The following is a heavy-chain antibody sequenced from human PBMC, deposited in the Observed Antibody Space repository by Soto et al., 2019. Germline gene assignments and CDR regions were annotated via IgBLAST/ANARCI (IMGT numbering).Heavy chain of an antibody. CDR3: ARGGAVAGTNYYYGMDV. D-gene: IGHD6-19*01. CDR2: INAGNGYT. Sequence: ASVKVSCKASGYTFTSYAMHWVRQAPGQRLEWMGWINAGNGYTEYSRKFQGRVTITTDTSASTAYMELSSLTSDDTAVYYCARGGAVAGTNYYYGMDVWGQGTTVTVSS. V-gene: IGHV1-3*01. CDR1: GYTFTSYA. J-gene: IGHJ6*02.